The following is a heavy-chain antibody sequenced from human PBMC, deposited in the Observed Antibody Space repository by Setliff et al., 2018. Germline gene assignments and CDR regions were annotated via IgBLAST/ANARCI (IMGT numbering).Heavy chain of an antibody. Sequence: PGGSLRLSCAASGFTLGTYWMHWVRQVPGKGLVWVSRVNRDETTTTYADSVKGRFTISRDNAKNSLYLQMNSLRAEDTAIYYCVRALAYYYMDVWGKGTTVTVSS. CDR1: GFTLGTYW. CDR3: VRALAYYYMDV. J-gene: IGHJ6*03. CDR2: VNRDETTT. V-gene: IGHV3-74*01.